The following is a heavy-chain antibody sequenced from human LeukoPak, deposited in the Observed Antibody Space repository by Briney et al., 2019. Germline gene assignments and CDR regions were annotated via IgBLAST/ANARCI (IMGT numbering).Heavy chain of an antibody. CDR1: GFTFSSYA. V-gene: IGHV3-30-3*01. Sequence: GGSLRLSCAASGFTFSSYAMHWVRQAPGKGLEWVAVISYDGGNKYYADSVKGRFTISRDNSKNTLYLQMNSLRAEDTAVYYCARAGGSGSYYNLYFDYWGQGTLITVSS. CDR3: ARAGGSGSYYNLYFDY. CDR2: ISYDGGNK. D-gene: IGHD3-10*01. J-gene: IGHJ4*02.